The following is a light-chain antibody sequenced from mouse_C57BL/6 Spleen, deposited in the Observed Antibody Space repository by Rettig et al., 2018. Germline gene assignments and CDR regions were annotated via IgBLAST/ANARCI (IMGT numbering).Light chain of an antibody. V-gene: IGKV5-39*01. CDR3: QNGHSFPYT. CDR1: QSISDY. Sequence: IVMTQSPATLSVTPGDRVSLSCRASQSISDYLHWYQQKSHESPRLLIKYASQSISGIPSRFSGSGSGSDFTLSINSVEPEDVGVYYCQNGHSFPYTFGGGTKLEIK. J-gene: IGKJ2*01. CDR2: YAS.